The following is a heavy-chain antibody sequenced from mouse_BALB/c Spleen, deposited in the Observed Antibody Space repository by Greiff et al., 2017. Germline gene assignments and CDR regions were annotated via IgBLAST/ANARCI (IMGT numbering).Heavy chain of an antibody. CDR2: ISSGSSTI. CDR3: ARWGGYYFDY. D-gene: IGHD1-1*02. V-gene: IGHV5-17*02. J-gene: IGHJ2*01. CDR1: GFTFSSFG. Sequence: EVKLVESGGGLVQPGGSRKLSCAASGFTFSSFGMHWVRQAPEKGLEWVAYISSGSSTIYYADTVKGRFTISRDNPKNTLFLQMTSLRSEDTAMYYCARWGGYYFDYWGQGTTLTVSS.